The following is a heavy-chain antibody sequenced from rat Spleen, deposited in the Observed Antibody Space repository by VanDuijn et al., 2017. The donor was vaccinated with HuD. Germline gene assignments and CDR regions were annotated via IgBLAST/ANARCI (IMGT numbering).Heavy chain of an antibody. J-gene: IGHJ2*01. CDR2: INMGSSTI. V-gene: IGHV4-2*01. CDR1: GFNFNDYW. Sequence: EVKLVESGGGLVQPGRSLKLSCAASGFNFNDYWMGWVRQAPGQGLEWIAEINMGSSTIKFPPSLKERFTISRNNAQNTLYLQMSKLGSEDTALYYCVIEERGVDYLGQGVMITVSS. CDR3: VIEERGVDY.